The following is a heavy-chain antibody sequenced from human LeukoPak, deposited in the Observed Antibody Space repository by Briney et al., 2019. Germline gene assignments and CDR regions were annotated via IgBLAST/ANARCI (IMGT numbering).Heavy chain of an antibody. D-gene: IGHD2-2*01. V-gene: IGHV1-18*01. CDR3: ARDEGYCSSTSCYGDAFDI. CDR1: GYTFTSYG. Sequence: ASVKVSCKASGYTFTSYGISWVRQAPGQGLEWMGWISAHNGNTNYAQKLQGRVTMTTDTSTSTAYMELRSLRSDDTAVYYCARDEGYCSSTSCYGDAFDIWGQGTMVTVSS. J-gene: IGHJ3*02. CDR2: ISAHNGNT.